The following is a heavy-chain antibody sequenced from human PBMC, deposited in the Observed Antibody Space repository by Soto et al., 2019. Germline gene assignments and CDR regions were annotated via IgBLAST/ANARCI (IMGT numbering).Heavy chain of an antibody. CDR2: ISAYNGNT. J-gene: IGHJ6*03. CDR3: ARAATESYYYYMDV. CDR1: GYTFTSYG. Sequence: ASVKVSCKASGYTFTSYGISWVRQAPGQGLEWMGWISAYNGNTNYAQKLQGRVTMTTDTSTSTAYMKLRSLRSDDTAVYYCARAATESYYYYMDVWGKGTTVTVSS. V-gene: IGHV1-18*01.